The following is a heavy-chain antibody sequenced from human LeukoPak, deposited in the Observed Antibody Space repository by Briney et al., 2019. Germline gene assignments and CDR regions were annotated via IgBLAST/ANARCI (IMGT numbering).Heavy chain of an antibody. D-gene: IGHD1-26*01. V-gene: IGHV1-18*01. CDR1: GYTLTSYV. CDR3: ASFSPTTATFDY. CDR2: ISGYNGNT. J-gene: IGHJ4*02. Sequence: ASVKVSCKPSGYTLTSYVISWVRQAPGQGLEWMGWISGYNGNTNHAQKLQGRVTMTTDTSTSTAYMELTSLRSDDTAVYYCASFSPTTATFDYWGQGTLVTVSS.